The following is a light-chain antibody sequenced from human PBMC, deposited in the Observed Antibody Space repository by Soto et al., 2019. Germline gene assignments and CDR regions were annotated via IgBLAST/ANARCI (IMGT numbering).Light chain of an antibody. CDR3: KQSKSFPLT. V-gene: IGKV1D-12*01. CDR2: AGS. Sequence: DIQMTQSPSSVSAFVGDRVTITCRASQNIDKWIAWYQQKPGKAPKVLIYAGSSLRSGVSSRFSGSGSGTDFSLTISNLQPEDLATYYCKQSKSFPLTFGGGTKVDIK. J-gene: IGKJ4*01. CDR1: QNIDKW.